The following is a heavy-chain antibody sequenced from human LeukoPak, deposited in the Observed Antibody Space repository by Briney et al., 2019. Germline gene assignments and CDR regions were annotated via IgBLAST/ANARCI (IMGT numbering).Heavy chain of an antibody. CDR2: ITSSGGST. Sequence: GGSLRLSCAASGFTFSTYTMTWVRQAPGKGLEWVSGITSSGGSTFYADSVKGRFTISRGNSKNALYLQINSLRAEDTAVYYCATNMKRGSDVWGQGTMVTVSS. CDR1: GFTFSTYT. CDR3: ATNMKRGSDV. J-gene: IGHJ3*01. V-gene: IGHV3-23*01. D-gene: IGHD2-15*01.